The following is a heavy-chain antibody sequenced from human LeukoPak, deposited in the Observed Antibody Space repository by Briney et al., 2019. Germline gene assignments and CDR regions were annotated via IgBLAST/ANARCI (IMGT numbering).Heavy chain of an antibody. CDR1: GGSFSGYY. J-gene: IGHJ4*02. CDR3: ARERYDYVWGSYRYTSFDY. Sequence: PSETLSLTCAAYGGSFSGYYWSWIRQPPGKGLEWIGEINHSGSTNYNPSLKSRVTISVDTSKNQFSLKLSSATAADTAVYYCARERYDYVWGSYRYTSFDYWGQGTLVTVSS. CDR2: INHSGST. D-gene: IGHD3-16*02. V-gene: IGHV4-34*01.